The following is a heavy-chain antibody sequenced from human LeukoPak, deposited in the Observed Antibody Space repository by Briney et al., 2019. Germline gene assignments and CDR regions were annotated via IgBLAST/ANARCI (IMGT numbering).Heavy chain of an antibody. CDR1: GGSISSYY. Sequence: SETLSLTCTVSGGSISSYYWSWIRQPPGKGLEWIGYIYYSGSTNYNPSLKSRVTISVDTSKNQFSLKLSSVTAADTAVYYCARAGYEYSSRLYYYYYMDVWGKGTTVTVSS. V-gene: IGHV4-59*01. CDR3: ARAGYEYSSRLYYYYYMDV. J-gene: IGHJ6*03. D-gene: IGHD6-13*01. CDR2: IYYSGST.